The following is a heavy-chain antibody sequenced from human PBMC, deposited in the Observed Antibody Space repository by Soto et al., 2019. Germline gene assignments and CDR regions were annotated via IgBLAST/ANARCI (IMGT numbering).Heavy chain of an antibody. J-gene: IGHJ1*01. V-gene: IGHV4-30-2*01. CDR1: GGSISSGGYS. Sequence: PSETLSLTCAVSGGSISSGGYSWSWIRQPPGKGLEWIGYIYHSGSTYYNPSLKSRVTISVDRSKNQFSLKLSSVTAADTAVYYCARGRRYFQHWGQGTLVTVSS. CDR3: ARGRRYFQH. CDR2: IYHSGST.